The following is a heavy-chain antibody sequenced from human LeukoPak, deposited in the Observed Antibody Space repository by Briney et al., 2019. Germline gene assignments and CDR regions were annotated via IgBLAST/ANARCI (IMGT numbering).Heavy chain of an antibody. Sequence: GGSLRLSCAASGFTFSSYWMHWVRQALGKGLVWVSRINSDGSSTSYADSVKGRFTISRDNAKNTLYLQMNSLRAEDTAVYYCARTIYDSSGSRIPGDYWGQGTLVTVSS. V-gene: IGHV3-74*01. CDR1: GFTFSSYW. CDR2: INSDGSST. J-gene: IGHJ4*02. D-gene: IGHD3-22*01. CDR3: ARTIYDSSGSRIPGDY.